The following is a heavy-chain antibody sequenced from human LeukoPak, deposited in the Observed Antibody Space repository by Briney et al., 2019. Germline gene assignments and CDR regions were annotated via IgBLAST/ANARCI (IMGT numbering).Heavy chain of an antibody. D-gene: IGHD4-23*01. J-gene: IGHJ3*02. V-gene: IGHV3-7*01. Sequence: GGSLRLSCAASGFTFSSYWMSWVRQAPGKGLEWVANIKQDGSEKYYVDSVKGRFTISRDNAKNSLYLQMNSLRAEDTAVYYCASPGGNSDDAFDIWGQGTMVTVSS. CDR2: IKQDGSEK. CDR1: GFTFSSYW. CDR3: ASPGGNSDDAFDI.